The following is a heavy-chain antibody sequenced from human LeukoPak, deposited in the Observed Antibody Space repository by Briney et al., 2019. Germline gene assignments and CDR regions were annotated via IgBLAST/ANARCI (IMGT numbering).Heavy chain of an antibody. CDR2: IYYSGST. Sequence: SETLSLTCTVSGGSISSSSYYWGWIRQPPGKGLEWIGSIYYSGSTYYNPSLKSRVTISVDTSKNQFSLKLSSVTAADTAVYYCARLLYSSSWYQRGYFDYWGQGTLVTVSS. D-gene: IGHD6-13*01. V-gene: IGHV4-39*01. CDR3: ARLLYSSSWYQRGYFDY. CDR1: GGSISSSSYY. J-gene: IGHJ4*02.